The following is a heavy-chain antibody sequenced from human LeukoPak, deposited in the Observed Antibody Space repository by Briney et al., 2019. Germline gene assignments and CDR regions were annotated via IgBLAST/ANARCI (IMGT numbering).Heavy chain of an antibody. CDR2: IDKNGNEI. J-gene: IGHJ6*02. CDR1: GLSISNFW. CDR3: ARDSVAGPSYYYGMDV. V-gene: IGHV3-7*01. Sequence: PGGSLRLSCAASGLSISNFWMHWVRQAPGKGLEWVAIIDKNGNEIKYVDSVKGRFTLSRDNAKNSLYLQMNSLRAEDTAVYYCARDSVAGPSYYYGMDVWGQGTTVTVSS. D-gene: IGHD6-19*01.